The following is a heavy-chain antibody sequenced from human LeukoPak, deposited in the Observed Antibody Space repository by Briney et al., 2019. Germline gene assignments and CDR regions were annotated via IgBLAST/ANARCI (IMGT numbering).Heavy chain of an antibody. CDR3: ATEVVGYGDVHYFDS. D-gene: IGHD4-17*01. Sequence: ASVKVSCKISGYTLTEVSMHWVRQAPGKGLEWMGGFDLADGKPIYAQKFEGRVTMSEDTSTDTAYMDLRSMRPEDTAVYYCATEVVGYGDVHYFDSWGQGTLVTVSS. CDR2: FDLADGKP. V-gene: IGHV1-24*01. CDR1: GYTLTEVS. J-gene: IGHJ4*02.